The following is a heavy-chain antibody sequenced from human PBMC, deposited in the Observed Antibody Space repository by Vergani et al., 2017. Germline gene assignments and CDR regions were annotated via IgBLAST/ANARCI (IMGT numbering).Heavy chain of an antibody. J-gene: IGHJ5*02. CDR2: INPNSGGT. V-gene: IGHV1-2*06. CDR3: ARGDTSGSPYH. CDR1: GYTFTGYY. D-gene: IGHD6-19*01. Sequence: QVQLVQSGAEVKKPGASVKVSCKASGYTFTGYYMHWVRQAPGQGLEWVGRINPNSGGTNYAQKFRGRVTMTRDTSISTVYMELTSLRSDDTAVYYCARGDTSGSPYHWGQGTLVTVSS.